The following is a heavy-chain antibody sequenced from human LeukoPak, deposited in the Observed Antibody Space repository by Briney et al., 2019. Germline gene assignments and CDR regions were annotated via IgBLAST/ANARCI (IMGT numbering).Heavy chain of an antibody. D-gene: IGHD6-19*01. V-gene: IGHV4-34*11. Sequence: PSETLSLTCAVYGGSFSGYYWGWIRQPPGKGLEWIGSIYYSGSTYYNPSLKSRVTMSIDTSKNHFSLNLTSVTAADTATYYCARETSLAGFASGLGFNYWGQGILVTVSS. J-gene: IGHJ4*02. CDR1: GGSFSGYY. CDR2: IYYSGST. CDR3: ARETSLAGFASGLGFNY.